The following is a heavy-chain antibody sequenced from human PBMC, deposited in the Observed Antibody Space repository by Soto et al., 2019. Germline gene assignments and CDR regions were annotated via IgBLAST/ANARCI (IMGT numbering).Heavy chain of an antibody. V-gene: IGHV4-39*01. Sequence: SETLSLTCTVPGGSISSSSYYWGWIRQPPGKGLEWIGSIYYSGSTYYNPSLKSRVTISVDTSKNQFSLKLSSVTAADTAVYYCARYTPGIAAAGDYWGQGTLVTASS. CDR2: IYYSGST. CDR3: ARYTPGIAAAGDY. CDR1: GGSISSSSYY. D-gene: IGHD6-13*01. J-gene: IGHJ4*02.